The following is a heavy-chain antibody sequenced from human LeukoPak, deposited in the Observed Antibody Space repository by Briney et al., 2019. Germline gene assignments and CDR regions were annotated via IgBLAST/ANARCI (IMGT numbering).Heavy chain of an antibody. Sequence: PSETLSLTCTVSGGSISSSSYYWGWIRQPPGKGLEWIGSIYYSGSTYYNPSLKSRVTISVDTSKNQFSLKLSSVTAADTAVYYWARLLLLWCGPATFTYGGQGTLVTVSS. V-gene: IGHV4-39*01. CDR3: ARLLLLWCGPATFTY. J-gene: IGHJ4*02. CDR2: IYYSGST. D-gene: IGHD3-10*01. CDR1: GGSISSSSYY.